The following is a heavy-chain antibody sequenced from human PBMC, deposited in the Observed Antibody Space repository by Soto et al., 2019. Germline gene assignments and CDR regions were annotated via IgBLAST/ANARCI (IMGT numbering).Heavy chain of an antibody. V-gene: IGHV3-7*03. CDR3: AKDPITIFGGYYFDY. D-gene: IGHD3-3*01. J-gene: IGHJ4*02. CDR2: INRDGSEK. Sequence: GGSLRLSCVASGFTFSNYWMSWVRQAPGKGLQWVANINRDGSEKYYADSVKGRFTISRDNSKNTLYLQMNSLRAEDTAVYYCAKDPITIFGGYYFDYWGQGTLVTVSS. CDR1: GFTFSNYW.